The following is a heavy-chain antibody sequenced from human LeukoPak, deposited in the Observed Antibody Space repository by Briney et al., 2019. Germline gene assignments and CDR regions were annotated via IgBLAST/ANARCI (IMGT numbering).Heavy chain of an antibody. CDR3: ARVVGYNNFDY. J-gene: IGHJ4*02. CDR1: GGSFSGYY. V-gene: IGHV4-34*01. D-gene: IGHD5-18*01. CDR2: INHSGST. Sequence: ASETLSLTCAVYGGSFSGYYWSWIRQPPGKGLEWIGEINHSGSTNYNPSLKSRVTISVDTSKNQFSLKLSSVTAADTAVYYCARVVGYNNFDYWGQGTLVTVSS.